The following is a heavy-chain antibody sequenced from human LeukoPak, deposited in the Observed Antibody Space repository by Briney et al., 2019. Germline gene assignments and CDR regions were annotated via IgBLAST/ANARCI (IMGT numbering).Heavy chain of an antibody. CDR3: GSLTVVARDH. CDR1: GFSFSTHW. CDR2: INSDGSRT. J-gene: IGHJ4*02. V-gene: IGHV3-74*01. Sequence: GGSLRLSCAASGFSFSTHWMHWVRQAPGKGLVCVAQINSDGSRTSYADSAKGRFTISRDNAKNTLYLEMISRRAEDTAVYYCGSLTVVARDHWGQGTLVTVSS. D-gene: IGHD3-22*01.